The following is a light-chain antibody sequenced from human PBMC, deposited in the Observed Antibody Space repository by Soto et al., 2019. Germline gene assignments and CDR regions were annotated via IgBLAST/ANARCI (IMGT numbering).Light chain of an antibody. CDR3: LQHYSYPQT. CDR1: QSVSSN. Sequence: EIVMTQSPATLSVSPGERATLSCRASQSVSSNLAWYQQKPGQAPRLLIYGASTRATGIPARFSGSGSGTEFTLTISSLQPEDFATYYCLQHYSYPQTFGQGTKVDNK. CDR2: GAS. V-gene: IGKV3-15*01. J-gene: IGKJ1*01.